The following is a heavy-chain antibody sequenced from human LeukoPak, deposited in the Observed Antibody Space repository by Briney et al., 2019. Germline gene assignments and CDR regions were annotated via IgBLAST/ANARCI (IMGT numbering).Heavy chain of an antibody. J-gene: IGHJ5*02. Sequence: VASVQVSCQASGYTFTSYYMHWVRQAPGQGLEWMGIINPSGGSTSYAQKFQGRVTMTRDTSTSTVYMELSSLRSEDTAVYYCARQQLVRGDWFDPWGQGTLVTVSS. CDR1: GYTFTSYY. CDR3: ARQQLVRGDWFDP. D-gene: IGHD6-13*01. CDR2: INPSGGST. V-gene: IGHV1-46*01.